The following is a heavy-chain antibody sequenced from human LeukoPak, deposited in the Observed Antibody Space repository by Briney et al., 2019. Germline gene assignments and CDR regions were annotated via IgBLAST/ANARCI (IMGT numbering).Heavy chain of an antibody. CDR2: INPSGGST. CDR3: ARAGEGYCSSTSCPDYYYYGMDV. Sequence: ASVKVSCKASGYTFTSYYMHWVRQAPGQGLEWMGIINPSGGSTSYAQKLQGRVTMTTDTSTSTAYMELRSLRSDDTAVYYCARAGEGYCSSTSCPDYYYYGMDVWGQGTTVTVSS. V-gene: IGHV1-46*01. J-gene: IGHJ6*02. D-gene: IGHD2-2*01. CDR1: GYTFTSYY.